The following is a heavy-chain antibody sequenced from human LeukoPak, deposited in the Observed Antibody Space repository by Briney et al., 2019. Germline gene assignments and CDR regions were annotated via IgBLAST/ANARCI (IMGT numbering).Heavy chain of an antibody. D-gene: IGHD3-9*01. Sequence: GESLKISCKGSGYYFTDYWIGWVRQVPGKGLEWMGIIYPVDSDTRYGPSFQGQVTISADRSINTAYLQWSSLRAEDTAVYYCAKGGGFDWLNYYYMDVWGKGTTVIISS. J-gene: IGHJ6*03. CDR2: IYPVDSDT. CDR3: AKGGGFDWLNYYYMDV. V-gene: IGHV5-51*01. CDR1: GYYFTDYW.